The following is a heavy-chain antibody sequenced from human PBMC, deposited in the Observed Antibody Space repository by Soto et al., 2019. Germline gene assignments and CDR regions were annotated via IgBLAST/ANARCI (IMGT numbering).Heavy chain of an antibody. Sequence: QVQLVQSGAEVKKPGSSVKVSCKTSGGTFRTSAISWVRQAPGQGLEWMGGIMPVFPTPDYAQKFQGRVTMTADESTSTAYMELSSLLSEDTAVYYCARDKDRQQLGGNYYYIMDVWGQGTTVTVSS. CDR2: IMPVFPTP. CDR1: GGTFRTSA. V-gene: IGHV1-69*12. CDR3: ARDKDRQQLGGNYYYIMDV. J-gene: IGHJ6*01. D-gene: IGHD3-3*02.